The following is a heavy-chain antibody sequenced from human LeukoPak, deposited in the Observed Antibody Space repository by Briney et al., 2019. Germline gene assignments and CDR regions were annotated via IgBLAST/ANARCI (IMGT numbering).Heavy chain of an antibody. Sequence: SSETLSLTCAVYGGSFSGYYWSWIRQPPGKGLEWIGEINHSGSTNYNPSLKSRVTISVDTSKNQFSLKLNSLTAAETAVYYCARQYGSGSSYTPVVDLWGQGTLVTVSS. V-gene: IGHV4-34*01. CDR3: ARQYGSGSSYTPVVDL. CDR1: GGSFSGYY. J-gene: IGHJ4*02. CDR2: INHSGST. D-gene: IGHD3-10*01.